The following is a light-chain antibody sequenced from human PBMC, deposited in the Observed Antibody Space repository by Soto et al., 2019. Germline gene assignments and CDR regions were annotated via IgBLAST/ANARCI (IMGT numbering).Light chain of an antibody. CDR2: EVS. CDR1: SSDVGGYNY. V-gene: IGLV2-14*01. CDR3: SSYTSSSTYV. Sequence: QSALTQAASVSGSPGQSITISCTGTSSDVGGYNYVSWYQQHPGKAPKLMIYEVSNRPSGVSNRFSGSKSGNTASLTISGLQAEDDADYYCSSYTSSSTYVFGTGTTLTIL. J-gene: IGLJ1*01.